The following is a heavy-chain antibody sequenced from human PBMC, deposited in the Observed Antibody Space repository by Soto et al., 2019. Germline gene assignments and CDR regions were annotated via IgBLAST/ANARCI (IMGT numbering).Heavy chain of an antibody. CDR2: INPSGGST. D-gene: IGHD6-13*01. J-gene: IGHJ5*02. V-gene: IGHV1-46*01. CDR1: GYTFTSYY. Sequence: GASVKVSCKASGYTFTSYYMHWVRQAPGQGLEWMGIINPSGGSTSYAQKFQGRVSMTRDTSTSTVYMELSSLRSEDTAVYYCARDRTSYSSSWYDRPRMQHRYNWFGPWGQGTLVTVSS. CDR3: ARDRTSYSSSWYDRPRMQHRYNWFGP.